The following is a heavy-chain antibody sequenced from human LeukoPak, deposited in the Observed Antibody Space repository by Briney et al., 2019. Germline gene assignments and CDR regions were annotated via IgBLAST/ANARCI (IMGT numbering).Heavy chain of an antibody. J-gene: IGHJ4*02. D-gene: IGHD3-22*01. CDR1: GFTFSSYA. Sequence: PGGSLRLPCAASGFTFSSYAMSWVRQAPGKGLEWVSAISGSGGSTYYADSVKGRFTISRDNSKNTLYLQMNSPRAEDTAVYYCARGESPFHYDSSGYVYWGQGTLVTVSS. CDR2: ISGSGGST. V-gene: IGHV3-23*01. CDR3: ARGESPFHYDSSGYVY.